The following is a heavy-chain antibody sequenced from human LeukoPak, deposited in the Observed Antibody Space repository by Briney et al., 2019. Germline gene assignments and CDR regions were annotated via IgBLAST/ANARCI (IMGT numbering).Heavy chain of an antibody. V-gene: IGHV4-31*03. Sequence: PSQTLSLTCTVSGGSISSGGYYWSWIRQHPGKGLEWIGYIYYSGSTYYNPSLKSRVTISVDTSKNQFSLKLSSVTAADTAVYYCARDVVVPAANPIDSGWNDAFDIWGQGTMVTVSS. J-gene: IGHJ3*02. CDR2: IYYSGST. CDR1: GGSISSGGYY. D-gene: IGHD2-2*01. CDR3: ARDVVVPAANPIDSGWNDAFDI.